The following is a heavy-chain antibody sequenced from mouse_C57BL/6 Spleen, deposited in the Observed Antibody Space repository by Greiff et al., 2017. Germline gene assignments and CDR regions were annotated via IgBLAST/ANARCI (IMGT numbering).Heavy chain of an antibody. CDR1: GYSITSGYY. J-gene: IGHJ2*01. V-gene: IGHV3-6*01. Sequence: EVKLLESGPGLVKPSQSLSLTCSVTGYSITSGYYWNWIRQFPGNKLEWMGYISYDGSNNYNPSLKNRISITRDTSKNQFFLNLNSVTTEDTATYYCARAHGSYFDYWGQGTLLTVSA. D-gene: IGHD1-1*01. CDR2: ISYDGSN. CDR3: ARAHGSYFDY.